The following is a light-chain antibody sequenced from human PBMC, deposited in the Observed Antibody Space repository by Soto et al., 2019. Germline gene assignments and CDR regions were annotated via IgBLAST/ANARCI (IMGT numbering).Light chain of an antibody. CDR3: QQYNSPPWT. J-gene: IGKJ1*01. CDR1: QGIGNA. V-gene: IGKV1-17*02. CDR2: GAS. Sequence: MQMTQARSSLSASVGDRVTLSCRASQGIGNALGWYQQKPGKPPKVLIYGASNLQSGGPSRFSGSGSGTEFALTITNLQPDDFATYYCQQYNSPPWTFGQGTKVDVK.